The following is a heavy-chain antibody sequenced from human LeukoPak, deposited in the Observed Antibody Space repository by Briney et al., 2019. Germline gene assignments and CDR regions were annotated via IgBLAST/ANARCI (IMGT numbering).Heavy chain of an antibody. V-gene: IGHV4-38-2*02. CDR3: ARSSRPGAHFLVGDSSGL. Sequence: SETLSLTCTVSGYSISSGYYWGWIRQPPGKGLEWIGRIYTSGSTNYNPSLKSRVTISVDTSKNQFSLKLSSVTAADTAVYYCARSSRPGAHFLVGDSSGLWGQGTLVTVSS. CDR1: GYSISSGYY. CDR2: IYTSGST. J-gene: IGHJ4*02. D-gene: IGHD3-22*01.